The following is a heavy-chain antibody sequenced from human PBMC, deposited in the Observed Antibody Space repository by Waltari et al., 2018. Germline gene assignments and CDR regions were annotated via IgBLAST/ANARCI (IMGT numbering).Heavy chain of an antibody. Sequence: VQLVESGGGLVQPGGSLRLSCAASGFTFSNYNFNWVRQAPGKGLEWVSVLRRGGGTICYPESVKGRFTISRDDAKSSLYLQMNSLRAEDTAVYYCVREGSGFDPWGQGTQVTVSS. J-gene: IGHJ5*02. CDR2: LRRGGGTI. V-gene: IGHV3-48*03. D-gene: IGHD1-26*01. CDR3: VREGSGFDP. CDR1: GFTFSNYN.